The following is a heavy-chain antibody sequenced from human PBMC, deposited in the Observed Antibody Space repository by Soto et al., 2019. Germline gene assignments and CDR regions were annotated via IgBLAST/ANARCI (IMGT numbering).Heavy chain of an antibody. Sequence: GASVKVSCKASGGTFSSYAISWVRQAPGQGLEWMGGIIPIFGTANYAQKFQGRVTITADESTSTAYMELSSLRSEDTAVYYCAKWGYDSSGYYVLSAYFDYWGQGTLVTVSS. CDR3: AKWGYDSSGYYVLSAYFDY. J-gene: IGHJ4*02. CDR2: IIPIFGTA. V-gene: IGHV1-69*13. CDR1: GGTFSSYA. D-gene: IGHD3-22*01.